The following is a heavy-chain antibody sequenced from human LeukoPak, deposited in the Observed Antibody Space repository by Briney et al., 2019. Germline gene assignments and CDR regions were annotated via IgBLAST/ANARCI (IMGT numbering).Heavy chain of an antibody. J-gene: IGHJ4*02. V-gene: IGHV3-48*04. CDR2: ISSARSTT. CDR1: GFIFSTYS. Sequence: PGGSLRLSCSASGFIFSTYSMNWVRQAPGKGLEWLSYISSARSTTYYADSVKGRFTISRDNAKNSLYLQMSRLRAEDTAVYYCAREKLSFFDSSGYFDYWGQGALVTVSS. CDR3: AREKLSFFDSSGYFDY. D-gene: IGHD3-22*01.